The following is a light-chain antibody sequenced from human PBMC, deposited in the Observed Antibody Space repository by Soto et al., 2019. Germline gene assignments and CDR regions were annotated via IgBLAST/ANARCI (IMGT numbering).Light chain of an antibody. CDR2: SAS. J-gene: IGKJ1*01. CDR1: QSVSSSY. CDR3: QQYGSSPQT. V-gene: IGKV3-20*01. Sequence: EIVLTHSPGTLSLSPCGRATLSSSASQSVSSSYLAWYQQKPGQAPRLLIYSASTRATGIPDRFSGSGSGTDFALTISRLEPEDFAVYYCQQYGSSPQTFGQGTKVDIK.